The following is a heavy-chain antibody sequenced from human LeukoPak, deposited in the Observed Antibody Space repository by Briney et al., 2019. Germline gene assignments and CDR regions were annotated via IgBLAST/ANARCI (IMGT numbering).Heavy chain of an antibody. V-gene: IGHV1-24*01. CDR1: GYTLTELS. CDR2: FDPEDGET. Sequence: ASVKVSCKVSGYTLTELSMHWVRQAPGKGLEWMGGFDPEDGETIYAQKFQGRVTMTEDTSTDTAYMELSSLRSEDTAVYYCATDKGAYGEARREGYYYYGMDVWGQGTTVTVSS. J-gene: IGHJ6*02. CDR3: ATDKGAYGEARREGYYYYGMDV. D-gene: IGHD4-17*01.